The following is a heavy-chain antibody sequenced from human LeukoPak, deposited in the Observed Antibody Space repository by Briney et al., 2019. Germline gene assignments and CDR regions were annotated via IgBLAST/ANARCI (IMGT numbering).Heavy chain of an antibody. CDR3: ARDRQQLAIFDY. CDR1: GFTFSSYA. Sequence: GGSLRLSCAASGFTFSSYAMHWVRQAPGKGLEWVAVISYDGSNKYYADSVKGRFTISRDNSKNTLYLQMNSLRGEDTAVYYCARDRQQLAIFDYWGQGTLVSVSS. D-gene: IGHD6-13*01. J-gene: IGHJ4*02. CDR2: ISYDGSNK. V-gene: IGHV3-30-3*01.